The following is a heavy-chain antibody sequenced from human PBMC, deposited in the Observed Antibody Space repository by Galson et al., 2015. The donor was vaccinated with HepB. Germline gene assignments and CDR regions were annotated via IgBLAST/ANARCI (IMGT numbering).Heavy chain of an antibody. J-gene: IGHJ4*02. Sequence: TLSLTCTVSGGSISSGSYYWSWIRQPAGKGLEWIGRIYTSGSTNYNPSLKSRVTTSVDTSKNQFSLKLSSVTAADTAVYYCARVRTIAAARYFDYWGQGTLVTVSS. CDR2: IYTSGST. CDR3: ARVRTIAAARYFDY. D-gene: IGHD6-13*01. V-gene: IGHV4-61*02. CDR1: GGSISSGSYY.